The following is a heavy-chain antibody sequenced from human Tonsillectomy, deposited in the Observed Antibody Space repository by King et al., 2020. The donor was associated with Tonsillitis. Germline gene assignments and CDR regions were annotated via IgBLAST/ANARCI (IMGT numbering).Heavy chain of an antibody. V-gene: IGHV3-74*01. CDR3: AKGHYCGSGSYYSHLDY. D-gene: IGHD3-10*01. CDR1: GFTFSSYW. Sequence: VQLVESGGGLVQPGGSLRLSCAASGFTFSSYWMHWVRQAPGKGLVWVSRINSDGSSTSYADSVKGRFTISRDNAKNTLYLQMNSLRDEDTAVYYCAKGHYCGSGSYYSHLDYWGQGTLVTVSS. CDR2: INSDGSST. J-gene: IGHJ4*02.